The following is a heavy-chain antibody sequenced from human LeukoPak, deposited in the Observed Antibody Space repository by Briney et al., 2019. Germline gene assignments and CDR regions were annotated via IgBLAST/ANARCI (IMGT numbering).Heavy chain of an antibody. CDR2: IYYSGIS. J-gene: IGHJ4*02. Sequence: SETLSLTCTVSGDSISTSSYYWGWIRQPPGKVLEWLGSIYYSGISHYNPSLKRRVTIYVDTSRNQFSLHLYSVTAADTAVFYCARSDYYDYRQIDFWGQGTLVTVSS. CDR3: ARSDYYDYRQIDF. CDR1: GDSISTSSYY. D-gene: IGHD3-22*01. V-gene: IGHV4-39*01.